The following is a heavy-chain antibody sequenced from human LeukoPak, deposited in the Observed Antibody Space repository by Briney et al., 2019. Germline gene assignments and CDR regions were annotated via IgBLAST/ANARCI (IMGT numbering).Heavy chain of an antibody. V-gene: IGHV3-53*01. Sequence: PGGSLRLSCAASGFTVSSNYMSWVRQAPGKGLEWVSVIYSGGSTYYADSVKGRFTIPRDNSKNTLYLQMNSLRAEDTAVYYCARDPLYCSSTSCSTVGWGQGTLVTVSS. D-gene: IGHD2-2*01. J-gene: IGHJ4*02. CDR2: IYSGGST. CDR3: ARDPLYCSSTSCSTVG. CDR1: GFTVSSNY.